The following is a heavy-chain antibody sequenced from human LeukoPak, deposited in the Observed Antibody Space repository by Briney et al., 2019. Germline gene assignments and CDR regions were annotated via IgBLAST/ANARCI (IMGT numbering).Heavy chain of an antibody. D-gene: IGHD3-22*01. J-gene: IGHJ4*02. CDR1: GYSFSNAW. CDR3: ATGYYYESSGYPWYFDY. Sequence: PGGSLRLSCAAFGYSFSNAWMSWVRQAPGKGLEWVGRIKSKSDGGTTDYAAPVKGRFIISRDDSKNILYLQMNSLKTEDTAVYSCATGYYYESSGYPWYFDYWGQGTLVTVSS. CDR2: IKSKSDGGTT. V-gene: IGHV3-15*01.